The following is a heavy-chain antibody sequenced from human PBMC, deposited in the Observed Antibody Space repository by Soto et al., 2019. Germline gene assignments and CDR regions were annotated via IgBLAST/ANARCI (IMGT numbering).Heavy chain of an antibody. D-gene: IGHD6-13*01. CDR2: INHSGST. Sequence: SETLSLTCAVYGGSFSGYSWSWIRQPPGKGLEWIGEINHSGSTNYNPSLKSRVTISVDTSKNQFSLKLSSVTAADTAVYYCASAGKQLASEFTYYGMDVWGQGTTVTVSS. V-gene: IGHV4-34*01. J-gene: IGHJ6*02. CDR3: ASAGKQLASEFTYYGMDV. CDR1: GGSFSGYS.